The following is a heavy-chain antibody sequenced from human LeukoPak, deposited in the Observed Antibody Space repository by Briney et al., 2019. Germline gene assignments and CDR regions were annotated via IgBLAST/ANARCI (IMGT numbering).Heavy chain of an antibody. V-gene: IGHV3-48*04. J-gene: IGHJ4*02. CDR2: ISSSSNTI. Sequence: GGSLRLSCAASGFTFSSYSMNWVRQAPGKGLEWVSYISSSSNTIYYADSVKGRFTISRDDAKNSLCLQMNSLRAEDTAVYYCARDPPFYGDYNFFDYWGQGTLVTVSS. D-gene: IGHD4-17*01. CDR1: GFTFSSYS. CDR3: ARDPPFYGDYNFFDY.